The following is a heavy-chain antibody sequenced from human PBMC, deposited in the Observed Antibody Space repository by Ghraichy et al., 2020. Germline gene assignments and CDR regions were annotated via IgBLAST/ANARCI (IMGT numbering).Heavy chain of an antibody. CDR1: GFIFSNYG. J-gene: IGHJ6*02. CDR3: AKDRAGDGGYYYYAMDV. CDR2: ISGSGDKT. D-gene: IGHD6-19*01. Sequence: LSLTCEASGFIFSNYGMNWVRQAPGKGLEWVSAISGSGDKTYYADSVKGRLTISRDMSKNTLYLQLNSLRAEDTAIYYCAKDRAGDGGYYYYAMDVWGQGTSVTVSS. V-gene: IGHV3-23*01.